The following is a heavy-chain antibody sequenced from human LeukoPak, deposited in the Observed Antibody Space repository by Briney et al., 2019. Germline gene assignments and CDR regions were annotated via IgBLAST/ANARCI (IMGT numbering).Heavy chain of an antibody. V-gene: IGHV3-23*01. CDR2: ISGSGGST. J-gene: IGHJ4*02. D-gene: IGHD6-19*01. CDR1: GFTFSTYG. Sequence: GGSLRLSCAASGFTFSTYGMSWVRQAPGKGLEWVSGISGSGGSTYYADSVKGRFTISRDNSKNTLYLQMNSLRAEDTAVYYCAKARSRYSSGWYSFDYWGQGTLVTVSS. CDR3: AKARSRYSSGWYSFDY.